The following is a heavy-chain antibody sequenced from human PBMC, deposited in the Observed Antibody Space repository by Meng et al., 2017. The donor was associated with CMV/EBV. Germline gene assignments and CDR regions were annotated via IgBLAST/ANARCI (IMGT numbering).Heavy chain of an antibody. V-gene: IGHV1-8*03. D-gene: IGHD2-2*02. J-gene: IGHJ6*02. CDR3: ARGGDCSSTSCYMEKWFFPLQQVYGMDV. Sequence: ASVKVPCKASGYTFTSYDINWVRQATGQGLEWMGWMNPNSGNTGYAQKFQGRVTITRNTSISTAYMELSSLRSEDTAVYYCARGGDCSSTSCYMEKWFFPLQQVYGMDVWGQGTTVTVSS. CDR2: MNPNSGNT. CDR1: GYTFTSYD.